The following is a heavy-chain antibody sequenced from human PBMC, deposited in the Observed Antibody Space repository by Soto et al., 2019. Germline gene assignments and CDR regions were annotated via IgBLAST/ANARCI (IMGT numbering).Heavy chain of an antibody. Sequence: ASVKGSCKASGYTFTIYSMHWVRQAPGQRLEWMGWINAGNGNTKYSQKFQGRVTITRDTSASTAYMELSSLRSEDTAVYYCARDIVAKSNYYYYYYLDVWGQGTTVSVSS. J-gene: IGHJ6*03. CDR3: ARDIVAKSNYYYYYYLDV. V-gene: IGHV1-3*01. CDR2: INAGNGNT. CDR1: GYTFTIYS. D-gene: IGHD5-12*01.